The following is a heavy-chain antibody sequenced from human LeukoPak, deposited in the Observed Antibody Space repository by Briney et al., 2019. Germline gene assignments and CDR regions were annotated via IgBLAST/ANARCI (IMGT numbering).Heavy chain of an antibody. CDR1: GYSFSRYG. Sequence: AASVKVSRKASGYSFSRYGISWVRQAPGQGLEWMGWISTYNGNTNYAQKFQGRVTMTTDTSTNTAYMELRSLRSDDTAVYYCARDLDYYDSSGSGWFDPWGQGTLVTVSS. CDR2: ISTYNGNT. CDR3: ARDLDYYDSSGSGWFDP. V-gene: IGHV1-18*01. J-gene: IGHJ5*02. D-gene: IGHD3-22*01.